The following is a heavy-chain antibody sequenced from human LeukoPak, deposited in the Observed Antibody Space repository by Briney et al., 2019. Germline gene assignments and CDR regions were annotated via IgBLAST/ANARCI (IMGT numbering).Heavy chain of an antibody. CDR3: ARQARGYSYGH. V-gene: IGHV5-51*01. CDR1: GYSFPIYW. J-gene: IGHJ4*02. Sequence: KPGESLKISCQGSGYSFPIYWMASVCQMPGKGLEWMGVIFPGDSDIRYSPSFQGQVTISADKSIDTAYLQWSSLKASDSAMYYCARQARGYSYGHWGQGTLVTVSA. D-gene: IGHD5-18*01. CDR2: IFPGDSDI.